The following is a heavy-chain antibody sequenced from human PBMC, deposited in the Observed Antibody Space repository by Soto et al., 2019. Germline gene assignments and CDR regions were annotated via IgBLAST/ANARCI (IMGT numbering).Heavy chain of an antibody. D-gene: IGHD3-16*01. CDR3: FCPYPLGY. J-gene: IGHJ4*02. Sequence: DVHLVESGGGLLQPGGSLRLSCAASGFTFSNYWMHWVRQAPGKGLVWVSRINSDGSSTLYADSVKGRFTISRDNPKNSPYLQMHSLRVEETALYYCFCPYPLGYWGQGTLVTVSS. V-gene: IGHV3-74*01. CDR2: INSDGSST. CDR1: GFTFSNYW.